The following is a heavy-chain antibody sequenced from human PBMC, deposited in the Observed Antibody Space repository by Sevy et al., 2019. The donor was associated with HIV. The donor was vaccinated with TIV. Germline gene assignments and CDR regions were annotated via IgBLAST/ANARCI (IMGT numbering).Heavy chain of an antibody. CDR1: GYTFTSYG. V-gene: IGHV1-18*01. D-gene: IGHD3-10*01. Sequence: ASVKVSCKASGYTFTSYGISWVRQAPGQGLEWMGWISAYNGNTNYAQKLQGRVTMTTDTSTSTAYMELRSLRSDDTAVYYCARSTITMVRGTRGYYYYMYVWGKGTTVTVSS. CDR3: ARSTITMVRGTRGYYYYMYV. J-gene: IGHJ6*03. CDR2: ISAYNGNT.